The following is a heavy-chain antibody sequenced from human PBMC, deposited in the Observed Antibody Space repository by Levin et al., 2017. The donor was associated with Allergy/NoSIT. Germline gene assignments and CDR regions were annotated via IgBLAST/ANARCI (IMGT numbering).Heavy chain of an antibody. CDR1: GFTFSDYY. V-gene: IGHV3-11*05. CDR2: ISSSSSYT. CDR3: ARGPAVAGTWWFDP. D-gene: IGHD6-19*01. J-gene: IGHJ5*02. Sequence: GESLKISCAASGFTFSDYYMSWIRQAPGKGLEWVSYISSSSSYTNYADSVKGRFTISRDNAKNSLYLQMNSLRDEDTAVYYCARGPAVAGTWWFDPWGQGTLVTVSS.